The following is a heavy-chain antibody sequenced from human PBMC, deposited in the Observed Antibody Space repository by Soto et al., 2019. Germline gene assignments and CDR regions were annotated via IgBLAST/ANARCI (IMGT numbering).Heavy chain of an antibody. Sequence: PGESLKISCAASGFTISTYAMTWVRQAPGKGLECVSGVTGSGSQIYYADSVKGRFTISKDNSKNTLYLQMSSLREEDTALYYCAKDAVYRDGLWLMDSWGQGTLVTVSS. CDR1: GFTISTYA. J-gene: IGHJ5*02. D-gene: IGHD2-21*01. V-gene: IGHV3-23*01. CDR3: AKDAVYRDGLWLMDS. CDR2: VTGSGSQI.